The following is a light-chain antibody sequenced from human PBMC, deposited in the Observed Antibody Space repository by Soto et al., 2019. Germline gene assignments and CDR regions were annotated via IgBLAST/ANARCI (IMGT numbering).Light chain of an antibody. V-gene: IGLV1-40*01. CDR3: QSYDSSLSGYV. Sequence: QSVLTQPPSVSEAPGQRVTISCTGSSSNIGAGYEAHWYQQVPGTAPKLLIYENNNRPSGVPDRFSGSKSGTSASLDITGLQAEYAAEYYCQSYDSSLSGYVFGTGTKLTVL. J-gene: IGLJ1*01. CDR1: SSNIGAGYE. CDR2: ENN.